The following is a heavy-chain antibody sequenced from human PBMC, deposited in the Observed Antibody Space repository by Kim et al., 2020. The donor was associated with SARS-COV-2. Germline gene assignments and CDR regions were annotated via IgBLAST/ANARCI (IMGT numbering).Heavy chain of an antibody. D-gene: IGHD1-1*01. Sequence: SETLSLTCTVSGGSIGSFYWSWIRQPPGKGLEWIGYFYYSGSTNYNPSLKSRITISVDTSKNQFSLKLRSVTAADTAVYYCARMIVGTSRYFDYWGQGALVTVSS. CDR2: FYYSGST. J-gene: IGHJ4*02. CDR1: GGSIGSFY. V-gene: IGHV4-59*08. CDR3: ARMIVGTSRYFDY.